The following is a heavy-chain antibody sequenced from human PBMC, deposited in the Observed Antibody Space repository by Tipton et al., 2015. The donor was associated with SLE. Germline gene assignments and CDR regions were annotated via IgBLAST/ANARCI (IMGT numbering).Heavy chain of an antibody. CDR3: VGSRFLKWLCYIDY. V-gene: IGHV3-30*03. Sequence: SLRLSCAASGFSFSSYAMHWVRQAPGKGLEWVAVISYDGSNEYYADSVQGRFTISRDNSKNTLYLQMNSLRAEDTAVYFCVGSRFLKWLCYIDYWGQGTQVTVSS. D-gene: IGHD3-3*01. CDR2: ISYDGSNE. J-gene: IGHJ4*02. CDR1: GFSFSSYA.